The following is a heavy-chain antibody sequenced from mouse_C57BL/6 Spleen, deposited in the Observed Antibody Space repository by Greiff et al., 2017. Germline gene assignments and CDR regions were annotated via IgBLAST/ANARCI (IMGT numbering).Heavy chain of an antibody. D-gene: IGHD2-3*01. Sequence: EVKLMESGGGLVQPGGSLSLSCAASGFTFTDYYMSWVRQPPGKALEWLGFIRNKANGYTTEYSASVKGRFTISRDNSQSILYLQMNALRAEDSATYYCARYTRYDGWSDYFDYWGQGTTLTVSS. CDR1: GFTFTDYY. J-gene: IGHJ2*01. CDR2: IRNKANGYTT. CDR3: ARYTRYDGWSDYFDY. V-gene: IGHV7-3*01.